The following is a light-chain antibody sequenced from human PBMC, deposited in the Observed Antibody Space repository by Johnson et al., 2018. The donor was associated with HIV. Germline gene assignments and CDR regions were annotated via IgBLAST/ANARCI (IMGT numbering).Light chain of an antibody. Sequence: QPVLTQPPSVSAAPGQTVTISCSGSSSNVGSSFVSWYRQVPGTAPKLLIYDNNKRPSGIPGRFSGSKSGPSATLGIIGLQTGDEADYYCGTWDSSLTSYVFGAGTKVTVL. V-gene: IGLV1-51*01. J-gene: IGLJ1*01. CDR2: DNN. CDR1: SSNVGSSF. CDR3: GTWDSSLTSYV.